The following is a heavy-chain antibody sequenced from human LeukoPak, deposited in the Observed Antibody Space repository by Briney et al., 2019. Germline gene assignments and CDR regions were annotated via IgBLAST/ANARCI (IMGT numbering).Heavy chain of an antibody. CDR3: ARGRGIAARYYYFYYYMDV. D-gene: IGHD6-6*01. Sequence: SETLSLTCTVSGGSISSSSYYWGWIRQPPGKGLEWIGSIYYSGSTYYNPSLKSRVTISVDTSKNQFSLKLSSVTAADTAVYCCARGRGIAARYYYFYYYMDVWGKGTTVTVSS. CDR1: GGSISSSSYY. V-gene: IGHV4-39*07. J-gene: IGHJ6*03. CDR2: IYYSGST.